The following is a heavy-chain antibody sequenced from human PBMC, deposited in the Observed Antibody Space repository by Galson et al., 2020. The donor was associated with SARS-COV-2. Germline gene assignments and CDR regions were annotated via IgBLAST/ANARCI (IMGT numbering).Heavy chain of an antibody. J-gene: IGHJ4*02. CDR2: ISSYLGQT. CDR3: ARDIYYGSGVFDY. V-gene: IGHV1-18*01. Sequence: ASVKVSCTASGYTFTSYAINWVRQAPGQGLEWMGWISSYLGQTNSAQKFQDRVTMTTDTSTRTAFLEVRSLRSDDTAVYYCARDIYYGSGVFDYWGQGTLVTVSS. D-gene: IGHD3-10*01. CDR1: GYTFTSYA.